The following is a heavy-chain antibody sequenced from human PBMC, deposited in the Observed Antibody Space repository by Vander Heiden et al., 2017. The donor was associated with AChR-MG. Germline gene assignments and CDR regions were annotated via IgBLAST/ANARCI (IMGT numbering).Heavy chain of an antibody. J-gene: IGHJ6*03. Sequence: QVQLVQSGAEVKKPGASVKVSCKASGYTFTSYDTNWVRQATGQGLEWMGWMNPNSGNTGYAQKFQGRVTMTRNTSISTAYMELSSLRSEDTAVYYCARGRNGYHYYYYYYMDVWGKGTTVTVSS. D-gene: IGHD5-12*01. CDR3: ARGRNGYHYYYYYYMDV. CDR1: GYTFTSYD. V-gene: IGHV1-8*01. CDR2: MNPNSGNT.